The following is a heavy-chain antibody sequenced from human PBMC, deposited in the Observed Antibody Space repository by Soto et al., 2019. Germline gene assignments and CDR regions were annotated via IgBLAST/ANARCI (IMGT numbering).Heavy chain of an antibody. CDR1: GYSFASYW. Sequence: GESLKISCKGSGYSFASYWIGRVRQMPGKVLEWMGIIYPGDSDTRYSPSFQGQVTISADKSISTAYLQWSSLKASDTAMYYCASFAAARPGGYYYYMDVWGKGTRVTVSS. D-gene: IGHD6-6*01. J-gene: IGHJ6*03. CDR3: ASFAAARPGGYYYYMDV. V-gene: IGHV5-51*01. CDR2: IYPGDSDT.